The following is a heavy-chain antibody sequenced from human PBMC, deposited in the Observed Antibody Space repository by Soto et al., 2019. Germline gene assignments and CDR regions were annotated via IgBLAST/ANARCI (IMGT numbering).Heavy chain of an antibody. CDR3: ARDYCSSTSCYDPNWYFDL. D-gene: IGHD2-2*01. CDR1: GGSISSYY. Sequence: SETLSLTCTFSGGSISSYYWSWIRQPPGKGLEWIGYIYYSGSTNYNPSLKSRVTISVDTSKNQFSLKLSSVTAADTAVYYCARDYCSSTSCYDPNWYFDLWGRGTLVT. V-gene: IGHV4-59*01. J-gene: IGHJ2*01. CDR2: IYYSGST.